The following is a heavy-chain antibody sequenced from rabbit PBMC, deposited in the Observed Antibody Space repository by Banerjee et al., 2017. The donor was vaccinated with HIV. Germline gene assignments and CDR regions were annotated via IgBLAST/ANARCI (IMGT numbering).Heavy chain of an antibody. J-gene: IGHJ6*01. V-gene: IGHV1S40*01. Sequence: QSLEESGGDLVKPGGTLTLTCKASGFDFSSYGVSWVRQAPGKGLEWIACIYTNSGNTWYASWAKGRFTISKTSSTTVTLQMTSLTAADTATYFCARDLAGVIGWNFNFWGQGTLVTVS. CDR2: IYTNSGNT. D-gene: IGHD4-1*01. CDR1: GFDFSSYG. CDR3: ARDLAGVIGWNFNF.